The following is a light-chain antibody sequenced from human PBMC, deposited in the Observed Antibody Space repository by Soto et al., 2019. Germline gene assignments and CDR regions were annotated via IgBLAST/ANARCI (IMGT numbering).Light chain of an antibody. CDR2: KAS. CDR1: QSISSW. CDR3: QQYNSYPLT. Sequence: DIQMTHSPSTLSASVGDRVTITCRASQSISSWLAWYQQKPGKAPKLLIYKASSLESGVPSRVSGSGSGTEFTLTISSLQPDDFATYYCQQYNSYPLTFGGGTKVEVK. V-gene: IGKV1-5*03. J-gene: IGKJ4*01.